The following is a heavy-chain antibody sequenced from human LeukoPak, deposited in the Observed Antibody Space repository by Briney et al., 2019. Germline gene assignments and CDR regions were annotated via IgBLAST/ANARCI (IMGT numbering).Heavy chain of an antibody. V-gene: IGHV1-18*01. CDR3: ARTYYYDSRGYHDAFDI. CDR2: ISAYNGNT. D-gene: IGHD3-22*01. CDR1: GYTFTNYG. Sequence: ASVKVSCKASGYTFTNYGISWVRQAPGQGLEWMGWISAYNGNTNYAQKLQGRVTMTTDTSTSTAYMELRSLRSDDTAVYYCARTYYYDSRGYHDAFDIWGQGTMVTVSS. J-gene: IGHJ3*02.